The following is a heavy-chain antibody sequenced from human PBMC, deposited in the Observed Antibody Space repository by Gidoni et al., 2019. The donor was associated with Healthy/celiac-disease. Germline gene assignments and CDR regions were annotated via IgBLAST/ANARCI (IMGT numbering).Heavy chain of an antibody. V-gene: IGHV4-34*01. CDR3: ARASRWCSSTSCYLRSESWFDP. D-gene: IGHD2-2*01. Sequence: QVQLQQWGAGLLKPSETLSPTCAVYAGSFSGYSWSWIRQPPGKGLEWSGEINHSGSTNYNPSLKSRVTISVDTSKNRFSLKLSSVTAADTAVYYCARASRWCSSTSCYLRSESWFDPWGQGTLVTVSS. CDR2: INHSGST. CDR1: AGSFSGYS. J-gene: IGHJ5*02.